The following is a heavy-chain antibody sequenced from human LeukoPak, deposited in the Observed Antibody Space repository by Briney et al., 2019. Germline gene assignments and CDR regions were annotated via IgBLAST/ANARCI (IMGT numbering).Heavy chain of an antibody. CDR3: TREGGGWPLDY. Sequence: GASVKVSCKDSGYTFTGYYMHWVRQAPGQGLEWMGRINPKSGDTDYAQKFQGRVTMTRDTSISTAYMELSRLRSDDTAVYYCTREGGGWPLDYWGQGTLVTVSS. CDR1: GYTFTGYY. D-gene: IGHD1-26*01. J-gene: IGHJ4*02. V-gene: IGHV1-2*06. CDR2: INPKSGDT.